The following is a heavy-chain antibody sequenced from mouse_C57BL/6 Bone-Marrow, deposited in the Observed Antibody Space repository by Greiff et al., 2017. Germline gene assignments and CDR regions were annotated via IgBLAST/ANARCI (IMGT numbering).Heavy chain of an antibody. Sequence: EVKLMESGGDLVKPGGSLKLSCAASGFTFSSYGMSWVRQTPDKRLEWVAPISSGGSYTYYPSSVQGRFAISRDNANNTLYLQKSSLKTEDKAMYYCASLPIWDVGYWGQGTTLTVSS. CDR3: ASLPIWDVGY. CDR2: ISSGGSYT. CDR1: GFTFSSYG. V-gene: IGHV5-6*01. J-gene: IGHJ2*01. D-gene: IGHD4-1*01.